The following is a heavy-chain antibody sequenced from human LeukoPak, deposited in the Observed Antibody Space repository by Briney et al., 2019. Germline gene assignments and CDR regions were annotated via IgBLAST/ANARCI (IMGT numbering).Heavy chain of an antibody. D-gene: IGHD6-19*01. CDR3: ARDSSSGWYSFDY. CDR1: GFTFSSYS. CDR2: ISSSSSYT. J-gene: IGHJ4*02. V-gene: IGHV3-21*01. Sequence: GGSLRLSCAASGFTFSSYSMNWVRQAPGKGLEWVSSISSSSSYTYYADSVKGRFTISRDNAKNSLYLQMNSLRAEDTAVYYCARDSSSGWYSFDYWGQGTLVTVSS.